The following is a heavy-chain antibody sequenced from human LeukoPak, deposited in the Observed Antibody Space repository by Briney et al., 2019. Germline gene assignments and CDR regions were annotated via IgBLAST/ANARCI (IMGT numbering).Heavy chain of an antibody. Sequence: SETLSLTCAVYGGSFSGYYWSWIRQPPGKGLEWSGEINHSGRTNYNPSLKSRVTISVDTSKNQFSPKLSSVTAADTAVYYCARGRCSSTSCYIGWGYYYYMDVWGKGTTVTVSS. D-gene: IGHD2-2*02. CDR2: INHSGRT. V-gene: IGHV4-34*01. CDR1: GGSFSGYY. J-gene: IGHJ6*03. CDR3: ARGRCSSTSCYIGWGYYYYMDV.